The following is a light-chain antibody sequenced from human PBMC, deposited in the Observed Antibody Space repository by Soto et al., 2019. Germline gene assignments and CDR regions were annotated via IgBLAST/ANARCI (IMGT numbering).Light chain of an antibody. J-gene: IGKJ1*01. CDR3: QQYGSSPRT. Sequence: EIVMAQSPATLSVSPGDRATLSCRASQSVSNNYLAWYQQKPGQAPRLLIYGASNRATGIPDRFSGSGSGTDFTLTISSLEPEDSAVYYCQQYGSSPRTFGQGTKVDIK. V-gene: IGKV3-20*01. CDR1: QSVSNNY. CDR2: GAS.